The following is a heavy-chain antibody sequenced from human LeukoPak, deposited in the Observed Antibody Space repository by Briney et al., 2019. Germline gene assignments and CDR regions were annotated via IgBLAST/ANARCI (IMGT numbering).Heavy chain of an antibody. CDR2: IYYSGST. CDR1: GGSISSYY. Sequence: TSETLSLTCTVSGGSISSYYWSWIRQPPGKGLEWIEYIYYSGSTNYNPSLKSRVTISVDTSKNQFSLKLSSVTAADTAVYYCAREREYNWNDEGLGAFDIWGQGTMVTVSS. V-gene: IGHV4-59*12. CDR3: AREREYNWNDEGLGAFDI. D-gene: IGHD1-20*01. J-gene: IGHJ3*02.